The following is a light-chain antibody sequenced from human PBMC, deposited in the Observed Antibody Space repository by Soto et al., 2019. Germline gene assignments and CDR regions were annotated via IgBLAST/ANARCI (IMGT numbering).Light chain of an antibody. CDR3: HQYDNWPET. V-gene: IGKV3-15*01. J-gene: IGKJ1*01. CDR1: QSVNSD. Sequence: ETLMTQSPATLSVSPGERATLSCRASQSVNSDLAWYQQKPGQAPRLLIYGASTRATGIPARFSGSGSGTEFTLTISSLQSEDFAVYYCHQYDNWPETFGQGTKV. CDR2: GAS.